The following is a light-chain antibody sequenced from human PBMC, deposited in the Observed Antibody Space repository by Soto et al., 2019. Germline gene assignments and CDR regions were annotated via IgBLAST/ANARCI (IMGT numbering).Light chain of an antibody. CDR3: QQYYSTFIT. V-gene: IGKV4-1*01. Sequence: DIVMTQSPDSLAVSLGERATINCKSSQSVLYSSNNKNYLAWYQQKPGQPPKLLIYWASTRESGVPDRFSGSGSGTDFTLTISGLQAEDVAVYYCQQYYSTFITFGQGTRLEIK. J-gene: IGKJ5*01. CDR1: QSVLYSSNNKNY. CDR2: WAS.